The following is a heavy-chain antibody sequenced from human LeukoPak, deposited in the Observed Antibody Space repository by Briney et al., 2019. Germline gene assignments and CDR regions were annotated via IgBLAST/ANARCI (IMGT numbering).Heavy chain of an antibody. V-gene: IGHV1-69*10. CDR2: IIPIFGIA. J-gene: IGHJ6*02. D-gene: IGHD3-3*01. CDR3: ARIGVPSVVYYFGMDV. CDR1: GRTFNIYA. Sequence: SVKVSYKASGRTFNIYAISWVRHAPAQGLEWMGGIIPIFGIAKYAQKFQGRVTITADKSTSTAYMELSSLRSEDTAVYYCARIGVPSVVYYFGMDVWGQGTTVTVSS.